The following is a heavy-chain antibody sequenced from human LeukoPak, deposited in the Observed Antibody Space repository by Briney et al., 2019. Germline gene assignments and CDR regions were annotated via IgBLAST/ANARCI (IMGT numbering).Heavy chain of an antibody. V-gene: IGHV1-2*02. CDR3: ARDSEEDYDYVWGIYGFEY. D-gene: IGHD3-16*01. CDR1: GYTFTSYY. Sequence: ASVKVSCKASGYTFTSYYMHWVRQAPGQGLQWMGWINPNSGGTNYAQKFQGRVTMTRDTSISTAYMGLSRLRSDDTAVYYCARDSEEDYDYVWGIYGFEYWGQGTLVTVSS. CDR2: INPNSGGT. J-gene: IGHJ4*02.